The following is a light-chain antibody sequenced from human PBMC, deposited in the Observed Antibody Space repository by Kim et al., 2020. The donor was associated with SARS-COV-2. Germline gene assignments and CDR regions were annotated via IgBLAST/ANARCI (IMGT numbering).Light chain of an antibody. J-gene: IGKJ4*01. Sequence: EMVLTQSPATLSVSPGESATLSCRASQSLDSNLAWYEQKPGQSPRLVIYGASTRATGVPARFSGSGSGTEFTLTISSLQSEDFAFYYCEQYGSWPLTFGGGTKVDIK. V-gene: IGKV3-15*01. CDR3: EQYGSWPLT. CDR2: GAS. CDR1: QSLDSN.